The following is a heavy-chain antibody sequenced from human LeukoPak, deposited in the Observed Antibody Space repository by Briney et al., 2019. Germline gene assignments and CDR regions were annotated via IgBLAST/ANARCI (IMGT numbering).Heavy chain of an antibody. J-gene: IGHJ4*02. CDR3: ARYLYDFWSPSGY. Sequence: GGSLRLSCAASGFTFSSYGMHWVRQAPGKGLEWVAFIRYDGSNKYYADSVKGRFTISRDNSKNSLYLQMNSLRAEDTAVYYCARYLYDFWSPSGYWGQGTLVTVSS. V-gene: IGHV3-30*02. CDR2: IRYDGSNK. CDR1: GFTFSSYG. D-gene: IGHD3-3*01.